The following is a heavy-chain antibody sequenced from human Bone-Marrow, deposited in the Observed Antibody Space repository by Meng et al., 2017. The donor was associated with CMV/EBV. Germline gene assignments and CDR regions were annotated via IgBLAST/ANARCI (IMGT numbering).Heavy chain of an antibody. CDR2: IYYSGST. CDR1: GGSVSSGSYY. V-gene: IGHV4-61*01. D-gene: IGHD3-3*01. J-gene: IGHJ6*02. CDR3: ARESITIFGVVSPGMDV. Sequence: SETLSLTCTVSGGSVSSGSYYWSWIRQPPGKGLEWIGYIYYSGSTNYNPSLKSRVTRSVDTSKNQFSLKLSSVTAADTAMYYCARESITIFGVVSPGMDVWGQGTTVT.